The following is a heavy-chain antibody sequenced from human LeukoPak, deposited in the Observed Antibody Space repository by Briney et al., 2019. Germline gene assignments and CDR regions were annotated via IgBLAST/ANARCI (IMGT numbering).Heavy chain of an antibody. D-gene: IGHD2-21*02. V-gene: IGHV4-39*01. CDR2: IYYSVST. CDR3: ARHLRRTPTRYCGGDCRDY. Sequence: SETLSLTCTVSGGSISSSSFYWGWIRQPPGKGLEGIGIIYYSVSTYYNPSLKSRVTISVDTSKNQFSLKLSSVTAADTAVYYCARHLRRTPTRYCGGDCRDYWGQGTLVTVSS. CDR1: GGSISSSSFY. J-gene: IGHJ4*02.